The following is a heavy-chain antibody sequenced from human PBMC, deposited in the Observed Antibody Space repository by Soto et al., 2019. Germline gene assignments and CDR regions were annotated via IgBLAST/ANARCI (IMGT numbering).Heavy chain of an antibody. CDR1: GFIFSNFG. CDR2: ISNTGDRP. V-gene: IGHV3-23*01. Sequence: GGSLRLSCAASGFIFSNFGMSWVRQPPGKGLEWVSGISNTGDRPYYAGSVKGRFTISRDNSKNTLYLQMNSLRAEDTAVYHCAKDRLNLDAFDIWGQGTMVTVSS. J-gene: IGHJ3*02. CDR3: AKDRLNLDAFDI.